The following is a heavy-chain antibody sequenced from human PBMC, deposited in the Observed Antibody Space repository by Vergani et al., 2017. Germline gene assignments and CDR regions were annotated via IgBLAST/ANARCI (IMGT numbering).Heavy chain of an antibody. V-gene: IGHV4-59*01. J-gene: IGHJ6*03. D-gene: IGHD4-11*01. CDR3: ARASSVGPMTTVMGYMDV. Sequence: QVQLQESGPGLVKPSETLSLTCTVSGGSISSYYWSWIRQPPGKGLEWIGYIYYSGSTNYNPSLKSRVTISVDTSKNQLSLKLSSVTAADTAVYYWARASSVGPMTTVMGYMDVGGKGTTVTVSS. CDR2: IYYSGST. CDR1: GGSISSYY.